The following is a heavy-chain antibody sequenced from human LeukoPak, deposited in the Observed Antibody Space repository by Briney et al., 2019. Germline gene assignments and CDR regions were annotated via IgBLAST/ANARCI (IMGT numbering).Heavy chain of an antibody. J-gene: IGHJ4*02. CDR2: IYYGEAT. Sequence: PSETLSLTSSVPGDSITTRHYYSGWIRQPPGKGLEWIGSIYYGEATSYNPSLMSRGTITIDTSSNHFSLRLTSVTAADTAVYYCAKGADSYKVGNYWGQGTLVTVSS. CDR3: AKGADSYKVGNY. D-gene: IGHD5-24*01. CDR1: GDSITTRHYY. V-gene: IGHV4-39*07.